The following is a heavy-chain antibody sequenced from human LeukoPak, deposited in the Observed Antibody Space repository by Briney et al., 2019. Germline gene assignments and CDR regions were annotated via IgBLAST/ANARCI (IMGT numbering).Heavy chain of an antibody. D-gene: IGHD5-18*01. J-gene: IGHJ4*02. V-gene: IGHV3-23*01. CDR1: QFTFTTYA. CDR3: ARDRMDTGTYFDY. Sequence: GGSLRLSCAASQFTFTTYAMSWVRQAPGRGLEWVSSIGDSGVPTYYADSVKGRFTISRDNSQNTLYLQMNSLGADDTAVYYCARDRMDTGTYFDYWGQGTLVTVSS. CDR2: IGDSGVPT.